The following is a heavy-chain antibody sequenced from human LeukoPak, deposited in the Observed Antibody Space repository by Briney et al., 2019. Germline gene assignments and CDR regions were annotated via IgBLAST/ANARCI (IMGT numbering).Heavy chain of an antibody. CDR1: GFTFSSYA. J-gene: IGHJ4*02. V-gene: IGHV3-23*01. CDR2: ISGSGGST. D-gene: IGHD6-13*01. CDR3: ANSIAAAGTPSFDY. Sequence: GGSLRLSCAASGFTFSSYAMSWVRQAPGKGLEWVSAISGSGGSTYYADSVKGRFTISRDNSKNTLYLQMNSLGAEDTAVYYCANSIAAAGTPSFDYWGQGTLVTVSS.